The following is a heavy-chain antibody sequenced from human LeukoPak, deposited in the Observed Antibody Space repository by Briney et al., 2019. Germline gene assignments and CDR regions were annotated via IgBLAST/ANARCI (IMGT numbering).Heavy chain of an antibody. CDR2: INTNTGNP. J-gene: IGHJ6*02. Sequence: ASVKVSCKASGYTFTSYAMNWVRQAPGQGLEWMGWINTNTGNPTYAQGFTGRFVFSLDTSVSTAYLQISSLKAKDTAVYYCARDLRWQWLAHYYYGMDVWGQGTTVTVSS. CDR3: ARDLRWQWLAHYYYGMDV. CDR1: GYTFTSYA. D-gene: IGHD6-19*01. V-gene: IGHV7-4-1*02.